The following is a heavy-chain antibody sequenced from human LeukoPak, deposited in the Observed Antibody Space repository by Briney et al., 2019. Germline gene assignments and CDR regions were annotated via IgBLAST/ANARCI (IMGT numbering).Heavy chain of an antibody. CDR2: ISGSGVST. D-gene: IGHD3-10*01. Sequence: GGSLRLSCAASGFTFSSHAMSWVRQAPGKGLEWVSGISGSGVSTYYADSVKGRFTISRDSSKSTVYLQMNSLRDDDTAVYYCAKFRNSGQTGFDIWGQGTMVTVSS. J-gene: IGHJ3*02. V-gene: IGHV3-23*01. CDR1: GFTFSSHA. CDR3: AKFRNSGQTGFDI.